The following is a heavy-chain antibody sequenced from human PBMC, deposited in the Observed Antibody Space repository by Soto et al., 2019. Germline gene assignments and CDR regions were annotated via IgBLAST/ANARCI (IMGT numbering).Heavy chain of an antibody. CDR2: ITAGGFNT. CDR1: GFTFSNDD. CDR3: AKNIGGFSGYANFDY. V-gene: IGHV3-23*01. Sequence: EVRLLESGGDLVQPGGSLRLSCVASGFTFSNDDLSWVRQASGKGLEWVSAITAGGFNTYYADSVKGRFTISRDNSKNTLYLQMNSLRAEDTAVYYCAKNIGGFSGYANFDYWGQGTLVTVSS. D-gene: IGHD5-12*01. J-gene: IGHJ4*02.